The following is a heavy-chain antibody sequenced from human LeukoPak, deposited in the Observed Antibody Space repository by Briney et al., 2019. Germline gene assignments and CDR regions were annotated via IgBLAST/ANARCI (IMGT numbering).Heavy chain of an antibody. Sequence: GASVKVSCKASGYTFTSYYMHWVRQAPGRGLEWMGIINPSGGSTSYAQKFQGRVTMTRDTSTSTVYMELSSLRSEDTAVYYCARPVYSSGWYDAFDIWGQETMVTVSS. D-gene: IGHD6-19*01. J-gene: IGHJ3*02. CDR1: GYTFTSYY. CDR2: INPSGGST. V-gene: IGHV1-46*01. CDR3: ARPVYSSGWYDAFDI.